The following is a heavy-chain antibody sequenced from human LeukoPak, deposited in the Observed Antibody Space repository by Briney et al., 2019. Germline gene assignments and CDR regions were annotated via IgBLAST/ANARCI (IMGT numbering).Heavy chain of an antibody. CDR1: GFTFSSYG. D-gene: IGHD2-21*02. V-gene: IGHV3-30*02. J-gene: IGHJ3*02. CDR2: IRYDGSNK. Sequence: GGSLRLSCVASGFTFSSYGMHWVRQAPGKGLEWVAFIRYDGSNKYYADSVKGRFTISRDNSKNTLYLQMNSLRAEDTAVYYCAKDVIVVVTHDAFDIWGQGTMVTVSS. CDR3: AKDVIVVVTHDAFDI.